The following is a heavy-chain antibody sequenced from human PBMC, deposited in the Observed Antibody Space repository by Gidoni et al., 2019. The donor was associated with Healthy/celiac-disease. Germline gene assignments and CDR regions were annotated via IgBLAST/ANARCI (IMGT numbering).Heavy chain of an antibody. CDR3: AKEIAVAGNAFDY. V-gene: IGHV3-9*01. J-gene: IGHJ4*02. CDR2: ISWNSGSI. Sequence: EVQLVESGGGLVQPGRSLRLSCAASGFPFDDYAMHWVRQAPGKGLEWGSGISWNSGSIGYADSVKGRFTISRDNAKNSLYLQMNSLRAEDTALYYCAKEIAVAGNAFDYWGQGTLVTVSS. D-gene: IGHD6-19*01. CDR1: GFPFDDYA.